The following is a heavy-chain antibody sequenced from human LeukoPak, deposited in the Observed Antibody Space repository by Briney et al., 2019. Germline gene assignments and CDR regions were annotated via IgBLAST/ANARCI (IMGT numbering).Heavy chain of an antibody. J-gene: IGHJ4*02. CDR3: ARACDCDGDCKSGYFDH. V-gene: IGHV4-39*07. CDR1: SGSISSSTYY. D-gene: IGHD2-21*02. CDR2: IYYSGRT. Sequence: SETLSLTCIVSSGSISSSTYYWGWIRQSPGKGLEWIGSIYYSGRTYYNPSLKSRVTISVDASKNQFSLKLNSVTAADTAIYYCARACDCDGDCKSGYFDHWGQGNLVTVSS.